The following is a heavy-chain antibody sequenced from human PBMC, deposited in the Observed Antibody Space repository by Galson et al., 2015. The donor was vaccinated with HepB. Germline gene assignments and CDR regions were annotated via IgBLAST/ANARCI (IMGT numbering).Heavy chain of an antibody. CDR2: ISAYNGNT. V-gene: IGHV1-18*01. CDR3: AREETTKYYYDSSGYYPNAHFDY. D-gene: IGHD3-22*01. CDR1: GYTFTSYG. Sequence: SVKVSCKASGYTFTSYGISWVRQAPGQGLEWMGWISAYNGNTNYAQKLQGRVTMTTDTSTSTAYMELRSLRSDDTAVYYCAREETTKYYYDSSGYYPNAHFDYWGQGTLVTVSS. J-gene: IGHJ4*02.